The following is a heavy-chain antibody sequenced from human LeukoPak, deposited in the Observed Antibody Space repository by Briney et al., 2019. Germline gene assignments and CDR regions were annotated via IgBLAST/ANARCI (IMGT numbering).Heavy chain of an antibody. CDR1: GFTFSNYA. D-gene: IGHD4-23*01. Sequence: GRSLRLSCAASGFTFSNYAMHWVRQAPGKGLEWVAVISYDGSNKYYADSVKGRFTISRDNSKNTLYLQMNSLRAEDTAVYYCARVTNTVVNFDYWGQGTLVTVSS. J-gene: IGHJ4*02. V-gene: IGHV3-30*01. CDR3: ARVTNTVVNFDY. CDR2: ISYDGSNK.